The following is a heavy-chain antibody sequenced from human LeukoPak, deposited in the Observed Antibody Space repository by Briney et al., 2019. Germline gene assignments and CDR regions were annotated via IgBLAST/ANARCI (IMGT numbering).Heavy chain of an antibody. J-gene: IGHJ4*02. Sequence: GGSLRLSCAASGFTFSSYAMSWGRQAPGKGLEWVSAISGSGGSTYYADSVKGRCTISRDNSKSTLYLQTNSPRAEDTAVYSCAKATSSAARDFDYWGQGTLVTVSS. CDR2: ISGSGGST. D-gene: IGHD6-19*01. CDR1: GFTFSSYA. V-gene: IGHV3-23*01. CDR3: AKATSSAARDFDY.